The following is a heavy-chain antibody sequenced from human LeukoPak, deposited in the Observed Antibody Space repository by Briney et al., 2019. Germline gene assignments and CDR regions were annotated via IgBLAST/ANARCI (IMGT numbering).Heavy chain of an antibody. CDR3: AGGVWGTAGDYYYYYMDV. V-gene: IGHV4-4*07. Sequence: SETLSLTCTVSGGPISSYYWSWIRQPAGKGLEWIGRIYTSGSTNYNPSLKSRVTMSVDTSKNQFSLKLSSVTAADTAVYYCAGGVWGTAGDYYYYYMDVWGKGTTVTVSS. J-gene: IGHJ6*03. CDR1: GGPISSYY. CDR2: IYTSGST. D-gene: IGHD1-1*01.